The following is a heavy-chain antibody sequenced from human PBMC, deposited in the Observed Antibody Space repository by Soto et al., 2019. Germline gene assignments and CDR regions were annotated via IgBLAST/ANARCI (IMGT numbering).Heavy chain of an antibody. CDR1: GFTVSNYW. CDR2: IKSDGTT. D-gene: IGHD3-3*01. V-gene: IGHV3-74*01. J-gene: IGHJ6*02. CDR3: AKDRGEEGLKFLEWFGGMDV. Sequence: RGSLILSCAASGFTVSNYWMNWVRQAPGKGLVWVSHIKSDGTTSYADSVEGRFTVSRDDAKNTFYLQMNSLRAEDTAAYYCAKDRGEEGLKFLEWFGGMDVWGHGTTVTVSS.